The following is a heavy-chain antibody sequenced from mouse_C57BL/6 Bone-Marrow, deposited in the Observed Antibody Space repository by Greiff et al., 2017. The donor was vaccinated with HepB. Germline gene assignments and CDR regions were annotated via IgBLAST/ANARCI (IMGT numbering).Heavy chain of an antibody. CDR1: GFTFSDYG. Sequence: DVMLVESGGGLVKPGGSLKLSCAASGFTFSDYGMHWVRQPPEKGLEWVAYISSGSSTIYYADTVKGRFTISRDNAKNTLFLQMTSLRSEDTAMYYCARPLVGFYYFDYWGQGTTLTVSS. D-gene: IGHD2-2*01. CDR3: ARPLVGFYYFDY. CDR2: ISSGSSTI. J-gene: IGHJ2*01. V-gene: IGHV5-17*01.